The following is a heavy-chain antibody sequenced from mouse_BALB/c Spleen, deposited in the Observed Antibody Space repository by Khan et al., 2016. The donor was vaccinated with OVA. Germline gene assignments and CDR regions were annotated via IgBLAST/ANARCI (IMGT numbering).Heavy chain of an antibody. J-gene: IGHJ3*01. V-gene: IGHV1-4*01. Sequence: QVQLQQSGAELARPGASVKMSCKASGYTFTSYTIHWIKKRPGQGLEWIGYINPSNGYTNYNQKFKDKATLTKDKSSTTAYLQLSSLTSDESAVYNCVRDGAYHRNDGWFAYWGQGTLVTVSA. CDR3: VRDGAYHRNDGWFAY. CDR1: GYTFTSYT. D-gene: IGHD2-14*01. CDR2: INPSNGYT.